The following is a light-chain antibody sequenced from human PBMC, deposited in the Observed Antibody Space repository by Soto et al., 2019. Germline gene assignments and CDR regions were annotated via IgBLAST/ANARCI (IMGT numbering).Light chain of an antibody. CDR3: QQRNVWPPIT. V-gene: IGKV3-11*01. Sequence: VLTQSPATLSLSPCERAALSVSASQSIHTSLAWYQQKPGQPPRLVVYDSTLRANGVPDRFGGSRSGTEFTLTINNLEPEDFAVYYCQQRNVWPPITFGQGTRLEI. J-gene: IGKJ5*01. CDR2: DST. CDR1: QSIHTS.